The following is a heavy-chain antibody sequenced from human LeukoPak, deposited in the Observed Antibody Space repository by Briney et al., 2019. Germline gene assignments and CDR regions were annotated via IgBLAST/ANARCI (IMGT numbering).Heavy chain of an antibody. J-gene: IGHJ6*03. D-gene: IGHD6-19*01. CDR2: MNPNSGNT. V-gene: IGHV1-8*01. CDR1: GYTFTSYD. CDR3: ARGPHSSGWYYYYYMDV. Sequence: ASVTVSCKASGYTFTSYDINWVRQATGQGLEWMGWMNPNSGNTGYAQKFQGRVTMTRNTSISTAYMELSSLRSEDTAVYYCARGPHSSGWYYYYYMDVWGKGTTVTISS.